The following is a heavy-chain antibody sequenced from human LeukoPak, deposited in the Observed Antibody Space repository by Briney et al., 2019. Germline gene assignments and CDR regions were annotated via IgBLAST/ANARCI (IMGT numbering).Heavy chain of an antibody. J-gene: IGHJ5*02. D-gene: IGHD3-22*01. CDR3: ARNYYYDSSGLLSPFDP. CDR1: GYTFTSYG. Sequence: GASVKVSCKASGYTFTSYGISWVRQAPGQGLEWMGWISAYNGNTNYAQKLQGRVTMTTDTSTSTAYMELRSLRSDDTAVYYCARNYYYDSSGLLSPFDPWGQGTLVTVSS. CDR2: ISAYNGNT. V-gene: IGHV1-18*01.